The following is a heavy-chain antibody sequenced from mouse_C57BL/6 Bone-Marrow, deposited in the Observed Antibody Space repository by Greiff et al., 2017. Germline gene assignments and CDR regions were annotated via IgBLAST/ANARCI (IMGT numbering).Heavy chain of an antibody. Sequence: QVQLQQPGAELVKPGASVKLSCKASGYTFTSYWMQWVKQRPGQGLEWIGEIDPSDSYTNYNQKFKGKATLTVDTSSSTAYMQLSSLTSEDSAVYYCARERGYPHYYAMDYWGQGTSVTVSS. D-gene: IGHD2-14*01. V-gene: IGHV1-50*01. CDR3: ARERGYPHYYAMDY. CDR2: IDPSDSYT. J-gene: IGHJ4*01. CDR1: GYTFTSYW.